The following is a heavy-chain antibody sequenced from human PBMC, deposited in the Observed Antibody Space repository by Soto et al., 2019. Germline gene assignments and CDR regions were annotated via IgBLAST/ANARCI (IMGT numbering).Heavy chain of an antibody. CDR3: ARGSVAGRRFDY. J-gene: IGHJ4*02. V-gene: IGHV1-46*01. D-gene: IGHD6-19*01. Sequence: GASVKVSCTASGYTFTSYYIHLVRQAPGQGLEWMGIINPSGGSTSYAQKFQGRVTMTRDTYTSTVYMELRSMRSEDTAVYYCARGSVAGRRFDYWGQGTLVTVPS. CDR2: INPSGGST. CDR1: GYTFTSYY.